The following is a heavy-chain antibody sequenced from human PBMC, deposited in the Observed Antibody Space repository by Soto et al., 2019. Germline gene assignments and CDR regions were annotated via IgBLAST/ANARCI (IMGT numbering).Heavy chain of an antibody. CDR1: GFTFSSYA. CDR3: AKGGRQWLVTSDFNY. Sequence: GGSLRLSCAASGFTFSSYAMSWVLQAPWKGLEWVSAISGSGGSTYYADSVKGRFTISRDSSKNTVSLEMTSLRAEDTAVYYCAKGGRQWLVTSDFNYWGQGA. V-gene: IGHV3-23*01. CDR2: ISGSGGST. J-gene: IGHJ4*02. D-gene: IGHD6-19*01.